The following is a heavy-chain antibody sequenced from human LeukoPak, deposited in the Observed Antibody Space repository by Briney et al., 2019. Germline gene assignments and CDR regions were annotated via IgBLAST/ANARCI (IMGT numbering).Heavy chain of an antibody. CDR3: ARDRYGSGKEYWFDP. Sequence: VASVKVSCKASGYTFTSYYMHWVRQAPGQGLEWLGIINPSGGSTSYAQKFQGRVTMTRDTSTSTVCMELSSLRSEDTAVYYCARDRYGSGKEYWFDPWGQGTLVTVSS. CDR1: GYTFTSYY. CDR2: INPSGGST. V-gene: IGHV1-46*01. D-gene: IGHD3-10*01. J-gene: IGHJ5*02.